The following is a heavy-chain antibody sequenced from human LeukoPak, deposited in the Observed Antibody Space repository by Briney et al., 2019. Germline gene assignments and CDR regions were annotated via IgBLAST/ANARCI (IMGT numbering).Heavy chain of an antibody. CDR2: IYPGDSDT. CDR3: ARRGYNWNDSIYYFDY. CDR1: GYSFTSYW. V-gene: IGHV5-51*01. Sequence: GESLKISCKGSGYSFTSYWIGWVRQMPGKGLEWMGIIYPGDSDTRYSPSFRGQVTISADKSISTAYLQWSSLKASDTAMYYCARRGYNWNDSIYYFDYWGQGTLVTVSS. D-gene: IGHD1-20*01. J-gene: IGHJ4*02.